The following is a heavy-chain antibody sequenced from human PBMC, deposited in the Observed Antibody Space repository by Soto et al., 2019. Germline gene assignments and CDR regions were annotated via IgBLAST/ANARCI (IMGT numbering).Heavy chain of an antibody. CDR2: IYHTGNT. J-gene: IGHJ5*01. CDR3: ARDEYQLLSSVSWFDS. CDR1: GGSISDDSY. Sequence: LSLTCTVSGGSISDDSYWSWIRQSPGKGLELIGYIYHTGNTYYNPSLRSRVSISVDKSKSQFSLKLISVTAADTAVYFCARDEYQLLSSVSWFDSWGQGXLVTVYS. D-gene: IGHD2-2*01. V-gene: IGHV4-30-4*01.